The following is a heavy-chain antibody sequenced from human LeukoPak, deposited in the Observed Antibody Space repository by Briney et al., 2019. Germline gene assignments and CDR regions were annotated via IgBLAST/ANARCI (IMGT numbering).Heavy chain of an antibody. CDR2: IYHSGST. J-gene: IGHJ3*02. V-gene: IGHV4-38-2*02. D-gene: IGHD3-9*01. Sequence: SETLSLTCTVSGYSISSGYYWGWIRRHPGKGREWIGRIYHSGSTYYNPSLKSRGTIGVERSKNQMCRKVSAVKGADTGVYYCAREAATSDILTGYYGDAFDIWGQGTMVTVSS. CDR3: AREAATSDILTGYYGDAFDI. CDR1: GYSISSGYY.